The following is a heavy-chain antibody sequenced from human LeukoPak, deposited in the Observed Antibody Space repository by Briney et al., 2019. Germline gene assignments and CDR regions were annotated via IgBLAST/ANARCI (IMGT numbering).Heavy chain of an antibody. V-gene: IGHV4-34*01. CDR2: ISHSGSTT. J-gene: IGHJ4*02. CDR1: GGSFSGYY. CDR3: ASVELATTNFDY. Sequence: SETLSLACAVYGGSFSGYYWSWIRQPPGKGLEWIGEISHSGSTTNYNPSLKSRVTISVDTSKNQFSLKLSSVTAADTAVYYCASVELATTNFDYWGQGTLVTVSS. D-gene: IGHD5-24*01.